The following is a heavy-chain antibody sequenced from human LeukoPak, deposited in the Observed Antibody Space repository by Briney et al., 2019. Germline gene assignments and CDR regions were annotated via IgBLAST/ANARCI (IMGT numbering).Heavy chain of an antibody. Sequence: PSETLSLTCTVSGGSISTSDYYWGWIRQPPGKGLEWIGTVYYTGDTYYNPPLKSRVIISVDTSQNHFSLKLSSVTAADTAVYYCAAIIALADTYDGFDVWGQGTMVTVSS. CDR3: AAIIALADTYDGFDV. J-gene: IGHJ3*01. V-gene: IGHV4-39*07. D-gene: IGHD6-19*01. CDR2: VYYTGDT. CDR1: GGSISTSDYY.